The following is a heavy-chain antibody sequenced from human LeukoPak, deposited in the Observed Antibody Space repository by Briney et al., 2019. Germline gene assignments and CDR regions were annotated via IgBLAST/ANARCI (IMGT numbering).Heavy chain of an antibody. Sequence: GGSLRLSCAASGFTFSSYAMNWGRQAPGKGLEWISDISSSISTIYYADSVKGRFTISRDNAKNSLYLQMNSLRAEDTAVYYCVRDRGTYYFDSSGSYYFDLWGQGTLVTVSS. CDR1: GFTFSSYA. CDR3: VRDRGTYYFDSSGSYYFDL. D-gene: IGHD3-22*01. V-gene: IGHV3-48*04. J-gene: IGHJ4*02. CDR2: ISSSISTI.